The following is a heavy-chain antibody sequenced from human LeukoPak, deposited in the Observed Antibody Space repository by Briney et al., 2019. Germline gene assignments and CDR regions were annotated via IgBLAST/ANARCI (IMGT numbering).Heavy chain of an antibody. CDR3: ARARYSGYDYPLYYFDY. CDR1: GGSMSSYY. CDR2: IYYSGNT. Sequence: SETLSLTCTVSGGSMSSYYWSYIRQPPGKGLEWIGYIYYSGNTNYNPSLKSRVTISVDTSKNQFSLKLSSVTAADTAVYYCARARYSGYDYPLYYFDYWGQGTLVTVSS. D-gene: IGHD5-12*01. J-gene: IGHJ4*02. V-gene: IGHV4-59*08.